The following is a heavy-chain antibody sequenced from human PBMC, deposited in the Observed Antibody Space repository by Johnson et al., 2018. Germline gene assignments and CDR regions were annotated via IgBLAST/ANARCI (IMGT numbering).Heavy chain of an antibody. CDR3: AREAYAYDMLQH. Sequence: VQLVQSGGGLVQPGGSLRLSCAASGFTFSTYSMNWVRQAPGKGLEWLSYISSRSSTIYYADSVKGRFTISRDNAKNSLYLQMNGLKAEGTAVYYCAREAYAYDMLQHWGQGTLVTVSS. J-gene: IGHJ1*01. CDR1: GFTFSTYS. D-gene: IGHD3-22*01. CDR2: ISSRSSTI. V-gene: IGHV3-48*04.